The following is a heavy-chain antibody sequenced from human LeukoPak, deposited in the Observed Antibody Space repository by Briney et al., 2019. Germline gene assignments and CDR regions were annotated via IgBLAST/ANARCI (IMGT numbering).Heavy chain of an antibody. J-gene: IGHJ5*02. V-gene: IGHV3-11*01. CDR1: GFTFSDYY. CDR3: ARRGYSSSWYRPRTENWFDP. Sequence: GGSLRLSCAASGFTFSDYYMSWIRQAPGKGLEWVSYISSSGSTIYYADSVKGRFTISRDNAKNSLYLQMNSLRAEDTAVYYCARRGYSSSWYRPRTENWFDPWGQGTLVTVSS. CDR2: ISSSGSTI. D-gene: IGHD6-13*01.